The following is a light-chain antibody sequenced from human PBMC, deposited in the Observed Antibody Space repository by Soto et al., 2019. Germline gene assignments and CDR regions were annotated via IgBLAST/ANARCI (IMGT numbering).Light chain of an antibody. Sequence: QLVLTQPPSASGTPGQRVTISCSGSSSNIGSNYVYWYQQLPGTAPKLLIYRNNQRPSGVPDRFSGSKSGTSASLAISGLQSEDEAHYYCAAWDDSLYGWVFGGGTKLTVL. CDR1: SSNIGSNY. V-gene: IGLV1-47*01. CDR2: RNN. J-gene: IGLJ3*02. CDR3: AAWDDSLYGWV.